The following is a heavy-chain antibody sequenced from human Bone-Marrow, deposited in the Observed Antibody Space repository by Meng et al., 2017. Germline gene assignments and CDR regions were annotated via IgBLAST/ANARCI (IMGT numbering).Heavy chain of an antibody. J-gene: IGHJ4*02. D-gene: IGHD6-13*01. Sequence: GESLKISCAASGFTFSSYSMNWVRQAPGKGLEWVSSISSSSSYIYYADSVKGRFTISRDNAQNSLYLQMNSLRAEDTAVYYCASWPPIAAAGLYFDYWGQGTLVTVSS. CDR3: ASWPPIAAAGLYFDY. V-gene: IGHV3-21*01. CDR1: GFTFSSYS. CDR2: ISSSSSYI.